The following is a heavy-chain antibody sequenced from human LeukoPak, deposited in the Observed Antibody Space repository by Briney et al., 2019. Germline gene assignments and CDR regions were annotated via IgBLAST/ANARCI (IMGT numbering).Heavy chain of an antibody. CDR1: GFTFSSYS. Sequence: PGGSLRLSCAASGFTFSSYSMNWVRQAPGKGLEWVANIKQDGSEQYYVDSVKGRFTISRDNAKNLLYLQMNSLRAEDTAVYYCARDKIVGATYFDSWGQGTLVTVSS. V-gene: IGHV3-7*01. CDR3: ARDKIVGATYFDS. D-gene: IGHD1-26*01. J-gene: IGHJ4*02. CDR2: IKQDGSEQ.